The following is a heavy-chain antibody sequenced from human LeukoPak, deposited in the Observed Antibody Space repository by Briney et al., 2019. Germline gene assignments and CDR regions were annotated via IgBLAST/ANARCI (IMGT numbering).Heavy chain of an antibody. Sequence: GGSLRLSCAASGFTFTSLWMSWVRQAPGRGPEWVANINQDGGTTYYVASVKGRFTISRDNAKNSLSLQMSSLRAEDTAVYYCTKDRQGPNQYHMDVWGKGTTVTVSS. CDR2: INQDGGTT. J-gene: IGHJ6*03. V-gene: IGHV3-7*01. CDR1: GFTFTSLW. CDR3: TKDRQGPNQYHMDV.